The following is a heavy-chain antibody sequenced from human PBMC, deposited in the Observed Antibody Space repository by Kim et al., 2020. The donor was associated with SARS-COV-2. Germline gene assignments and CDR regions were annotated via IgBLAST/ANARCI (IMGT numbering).Heavy chain of an antibody. J-gene: IGHJ4*02. V-gene: IGHV3-15*01. Sequence: RFTISRDDSKNTLYLQMDSLKTEDTAVYYCTTVAALYYGSGSYYKGPFDYWGQGTLVTVSS. D-gene: IGHD3-10*01. CDR3: TTVAALYYGSGSYYKGPFDY.